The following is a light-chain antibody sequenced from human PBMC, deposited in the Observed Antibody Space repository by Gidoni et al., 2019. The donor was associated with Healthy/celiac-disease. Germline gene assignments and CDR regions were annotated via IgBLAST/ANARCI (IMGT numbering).Light chain of an antibody. J-gene: IGKJ1*01. V-gene: IGKV3-20*01. CDR3: QQYGSSLGT. CDR1: QSLSSSY. CDR2: GAS. Sequence: VLTHSPGPLSLAPGERDTLSCRASQSLSSSYLAWYQQKPGQAPRLLNYGASSRATGIPDRFSGSGCGTDFNLTISRLEPEESAVYYCQQYGSSLGTFGQGTKVEIK.